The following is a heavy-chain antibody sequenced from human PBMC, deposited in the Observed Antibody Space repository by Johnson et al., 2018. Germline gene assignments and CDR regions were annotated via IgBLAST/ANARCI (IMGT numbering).Heavy chain of an antibody. CDR2: ISYSGNT. CDR1: GGSITDDY. D-gene: IGHD1-26*01. CDR3: AKAVGRGYYDMDV. J-gene: IGHJ6*03. Sequence: QVQLQESGPGLVKPSESLSLTCTVSGGSITDDYWIWIRQPPGKGLEWIGYISYSGNTKYNPSLDSRVTLSVDTSKTQFSLRLSSVTAADTAIYYCAKAVGRGYYDMDVWGKGTTVTVSS. V-gene: IGHV4-59*01.